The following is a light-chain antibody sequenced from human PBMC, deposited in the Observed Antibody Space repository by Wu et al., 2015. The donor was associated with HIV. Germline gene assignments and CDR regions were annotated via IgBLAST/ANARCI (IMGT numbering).Light chain of an antibody. CDR3: QQYNNWPSLT. J-gene: IGKJ4*01. CDR1: QSLRTGY. V-gene: IGKV3-20*01. Sequence: EAVLTQSPVTLSLSPGERATLSCRASQSLRTGYLAWYQQKPGQAPRLLIYGASNRATDIPDRFSGSGSGTDFTLTISGVEPEDFAVYYCQQYNNWPSLTFGGGAKVEI. CDR2: GAS.